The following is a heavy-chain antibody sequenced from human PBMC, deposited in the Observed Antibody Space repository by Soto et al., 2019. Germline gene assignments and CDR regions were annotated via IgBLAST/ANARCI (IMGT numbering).Heavy chain of an antibody. J-gene: IGHJ4*02. V-gene: IGHV3-15*01. CDR2: IKGEADGGTK. D-gene: IGHD3-22*01. CDR3: TTGLSNGYYNFDY. Sequence: HLVESGGGLVKPGGSLRLSCAASGFTFSNAWMSWVRQAPGKGLEWVGRIKGEADGGTKDYAAPVKGRITISRDHSKDTLYLHMNSLKNEDTAVYYCTTGLSNGYYNFDYWGQGNPVTVSS. CDR1: GFTFSNAW.